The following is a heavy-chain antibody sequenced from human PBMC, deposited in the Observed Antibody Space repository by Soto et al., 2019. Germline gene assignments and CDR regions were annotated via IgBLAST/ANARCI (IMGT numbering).Heavy chain of an antibody. CDR2: ISYDGSNK. V-gene: IGHV3-30-3*01. D-gene: IGHD4-17*01. J-gene: IGHJ4*02. CDR1: GFTFSSYA. CDR3: ARDWDYGDYEGGY. Sequence: QVQLVESGGGVVQPGRSLRLSCAASGFTFSSYAMHWVRQAPGKGLEWVAVISYDGSNKYYADSVKGRFTISRDNSKNTLYLQMNSLRAEDTAVYYCARDWDYGDYEGGYWGQGTLVTVSS.